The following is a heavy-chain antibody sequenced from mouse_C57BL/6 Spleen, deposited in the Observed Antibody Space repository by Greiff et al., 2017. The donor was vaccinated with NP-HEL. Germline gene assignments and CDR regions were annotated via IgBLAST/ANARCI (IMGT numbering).Heavy chain of an antibody. J-gene: IGHJ2*01. D-gene: IGHD1-1*01. Sequence: EVKLMESGGGFVKPGGSLKLSCAASGFTFSSYAMSWVRQTPEKRLEWVATISDGGSYTYFPDNVKGRFTISRDNAKNNLYLQMSHLKSEDTAMYYCARDDYGSSYGYWGQGTTLTVSS. CDR1: GFTFSSYA. CDR2: ISDGGSYT. V-gene: IGHV5-4*01. CDR3: ARDDYGSSYGY.